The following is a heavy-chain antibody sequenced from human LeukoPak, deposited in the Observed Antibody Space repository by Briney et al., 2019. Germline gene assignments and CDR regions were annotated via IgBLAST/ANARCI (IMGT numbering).Heavy chain of an antibody. CDR3: ARALASSGSFDY. CDR1: GYTFTSYA. CDR2: INAGNGNT. J-gene: IGHJ4*02. D-gene: IGHD3-22*01. Sequence: ASVTVSCKASGYTFTSYAMHWVRQAPGQRLEWMGWINAGNGNTKYSQKFQGRVTITRDTSASTAYMELSSLRSEDTAVYYCARALASSGSFDYWGQGTLVTVSS. V-gene: IGHV1-3*01.